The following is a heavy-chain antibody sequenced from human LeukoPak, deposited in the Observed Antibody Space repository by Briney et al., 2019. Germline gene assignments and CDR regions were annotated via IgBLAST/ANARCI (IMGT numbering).Heavy chain of an antibody. CDR3: AAHDYGDYYFDY. V-gene: IGHV4-4*02. J-gene: IGHJ4*02. CDR2: IYHSGST. Sequence: SETLSLTCAVSGGSISSSNWWSWVRQPPGKGLEWIGEIYHSGSTNYNPSLKSRVTISVDKSKNQFSLKLSSVTAADTAVYYCAAHDYGDYYFDYWGQGTLVTVSS. D-gene: IGHD4-17*01. CDR1: GGSISSSNW.